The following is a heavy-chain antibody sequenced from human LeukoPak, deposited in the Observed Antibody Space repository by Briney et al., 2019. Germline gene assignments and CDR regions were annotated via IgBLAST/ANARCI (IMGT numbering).Heavy chain of an antibody. V-gene: IGHV3-23*01. CDR1: RFTFSNYA. CDR2: ISGSGGVT. CDR3: AKERDASGARLGWFDP. J-gene: IGHJ5*02. D-gene: IGHD3-10*01. Sequence: GGSLRLSCVASRFTFSNYAMSWVRRAPGKGPEWVSLISGSGGVTYYADSVKGRFTISRDNSKNTLYLQMNSLRAEDTATYYCAKERDASGARLGWFDPWGQGTLVTVSS.